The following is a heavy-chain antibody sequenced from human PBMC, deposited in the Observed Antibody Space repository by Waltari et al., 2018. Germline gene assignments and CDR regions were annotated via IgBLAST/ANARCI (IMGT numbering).Heavy chain of an antibody. Sequence: HVQLQESAPGLVKPSETLSLTCTVSGHFPTDDHWTWIRQAPGKGLEWIAYLRNHGCTKRTPSLQGRVTLSAATSKKQFSLRLTSVTAADTAVYYCARLPTKYYDSLGWGFFDQWGQGILVTVSS. J-gene: IGHJ4*02. CDR1: GHFPTDDH. CDR2: LRNHGCT. D-gene: IGHD3-22*01. V-gene: IGHV4-59*08. CDR3: ARLPTKYYDSLGWGFFDQ.